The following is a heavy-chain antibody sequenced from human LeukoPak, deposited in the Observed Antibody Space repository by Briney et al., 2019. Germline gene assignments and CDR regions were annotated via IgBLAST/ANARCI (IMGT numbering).Heavy chain of an antibody. J-gene: IGHJ4*02. CDR1: GFTFSSYG. Sequence: PGGSLRLSCAASGFTFSSYGMHWVRQAPGKGLEWVAFIRYDGSNKYYADSVKGRFTISRDNAKNSLYLQMNSLRAEDTAVYYCARWAIFGVVTAFYFDYWGQGTLVTVSS. V-gene: IGHV3-30*02. CDR2: IRYDGSNK. D-gene: IGHD3-3*01. CDR3: ARWAIFGVVTAFYFDY.